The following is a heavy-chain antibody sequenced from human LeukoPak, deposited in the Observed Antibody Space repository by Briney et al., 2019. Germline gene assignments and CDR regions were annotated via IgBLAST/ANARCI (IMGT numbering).Heavy chain of an antibody. CDR1: GGTFSSYA. J-gene: IGHJ5*02. CDR3: ARARSPYYDSSGYRNWLDP. Sequence: SLKVSCKASGGTFSSYAISWVRQAPGQGLEWMGGIIPIFGTANYAQKFQGRVTITADESTSTAYMELSSLRSEDTAVYYCARARSPYYDSSGYRNWLDPWGQGTLVTVSS. V-gene: IGHV1-69*13. CDR2: IIPIFGTA. D-gene: IGHD3-22*01.